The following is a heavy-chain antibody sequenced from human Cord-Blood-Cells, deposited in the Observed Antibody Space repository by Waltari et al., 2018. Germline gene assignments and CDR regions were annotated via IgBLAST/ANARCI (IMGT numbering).Heavy chain of an antibody. Sequence: QVQLQQWGAGLLKPSETLSLTCAVYGGSFSGYYWSWIRQPPGKGLEWIGEINHSGSTNYDPSLKSLVTISVDTSKDQFALKLISVTAADTGVYYCARISVGIVATNDYWGQGTLVTVSS. CDR1: GGSFSGYY. CDR2: INHSGST. V-gene: IGHV4-34*01. CDR3: ARISVGIVATNDY. D-gene: IGHD5-12*01. J-gene: IGHJ4*02.